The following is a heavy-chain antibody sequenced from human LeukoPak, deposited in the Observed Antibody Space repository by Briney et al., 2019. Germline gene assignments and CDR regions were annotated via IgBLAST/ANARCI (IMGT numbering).Heavy chain of an antibody. D-gene: IGHD3-9*01. CDR2: MNPNSGNT. Sequence: ASVKVSCKASGYTFTSYDINWVRQATGQGLEWMGWMNPNSGNTGYAQKFQGRVTMTRNTSISTAYMELSSLRSEDTAVYYCARGRMNYDILTGYGSYSNWGQGTLVTVSS. CDR1: GYTFTSYD. J-gene: IGHJ4*02. CDR3: ARGRMNYDILTGYGSYSN. V-gene: IGHV1-8*01.